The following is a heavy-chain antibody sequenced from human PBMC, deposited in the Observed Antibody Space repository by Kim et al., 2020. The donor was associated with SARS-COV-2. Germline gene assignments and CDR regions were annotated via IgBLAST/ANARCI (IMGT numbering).Heavy chain of an antibody. D-gene: IGHD3-16*01. CDR2: INAGNGNT. J-gene: IGHJ4*02. V-gene: IGHV1-3*01. CDR3: ARGEYDYVWGSYSLVDY. Sequence: ASVKVSCKASGYTFTSYAMHWVRQAPGQRLEWMGWINAGNGNTKYSQKFQGRVTITRDTSASTAYMELSSLRSEDTAVYYCARGEYDYVWGSYSLVDYWGQGTLVTVSS. CDR1: GYTFTSYA.